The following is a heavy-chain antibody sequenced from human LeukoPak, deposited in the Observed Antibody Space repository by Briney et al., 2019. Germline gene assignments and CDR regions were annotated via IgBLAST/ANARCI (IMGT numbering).Heavy chain of an antibody. CDR3: ARVMSAFDI. D-gene: IGHD3-10*02. Sequence: SETLSLTCTVSGGSIGSYYWSWTRQPPGKGLEWIGYIYYSGSTNYNPSLKSRVTISVDTSKNQFSLKLSSVTAADTAVYYCARVMSAFDIWGQGTMVTVSS. CDR2: IYYSGST. J-gene: IGHJ3*02. V-gene: IGHV4-59*01. CDR1: GGSIGSYY.